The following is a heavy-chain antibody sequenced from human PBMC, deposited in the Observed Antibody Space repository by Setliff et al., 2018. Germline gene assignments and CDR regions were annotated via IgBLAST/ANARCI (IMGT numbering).Heavy chain of an antibody. V-gene: IGHV4-34*01. J-gene: IGHJ3*02. Sequence: ETLSLTCAVYGGSFSGYYWSWIRQPPGKGLEWIGEINHSGSTNYNPSLKSRVTISVDTSKNQFSLKLSSVTAADTAVYHCARGKTFFGAFIRAFDIWGQGRMVTISS. CDR1: GGSFSGYY. CDR3: ARGKTFFGAFIRAFDI. CDR2: INHSGST. D-gene: IGHD3-3*01.